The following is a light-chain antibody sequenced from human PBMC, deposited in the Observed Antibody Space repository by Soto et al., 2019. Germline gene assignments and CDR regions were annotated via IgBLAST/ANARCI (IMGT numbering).Light chain of an antibody. V-gene: IGLV2-14*03. Sequence: QSALTQPASVSGSPGQSITISCTGTSSDVGFYNYVSWYQHHPGKAPNLVIYDVSDRPSGVSNRFSGSKSDNTASLTISGLQAEDEADYYCSSYTSSTTLVVFGGGTQLTAL. J-gene: IGLJ7*02. CDR3: SSYTSSTTLVV. CDR1: SSDVGFYNY. CDR2: DVS.